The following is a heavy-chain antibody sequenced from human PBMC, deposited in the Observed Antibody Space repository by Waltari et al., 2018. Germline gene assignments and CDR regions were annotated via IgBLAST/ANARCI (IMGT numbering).Heavy chain of an antibody. CDR3: ARDREEGVFDS. J-gene: IGHJ4*02. CDR1: GASMRRYY. V-gene: IGHV4-59*01. Sequence: QVQLQESGPGLVTPSETLSLTCTVSGASMRRYYWTWIRQSTGTGLEWIGYIYYSGRTNYNPSLKSRVIISVDMSKNQFSLQLNSVTTTDTGVYYCARDREEGVFDSWGQGTLVTVAS. CDR2: IYYSGRT.